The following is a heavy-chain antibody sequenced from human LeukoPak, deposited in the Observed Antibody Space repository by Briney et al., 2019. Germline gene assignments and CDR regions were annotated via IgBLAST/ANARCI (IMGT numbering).Heavy chain of an antibody. CDR2: IYHSGST. J-gene: IGHJ4*02. Sequence: SETLSLTCTVSGYSISSGYYWGWIRQPPGKGLKWIGSIYHSGSTYYNPSLKSRVTISVDTSKNQFSLKLSSVTAADTAVYYCARVGNWNYNYFDYWGQGTLVTVSS. CDR3: ARVGNWNYNYFDY. V-gene: IGHV4-38-2*02. D-gene: IGHD1-7*01. CDR1: GYSISSGYY.